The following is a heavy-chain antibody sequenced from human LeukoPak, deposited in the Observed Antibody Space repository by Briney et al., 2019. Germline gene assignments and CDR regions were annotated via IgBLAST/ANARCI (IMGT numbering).Heavy chain of an antibody. CDR2: IYSGSST. Sequence: GGSLRLSCAASGFTVSSNYMSWVRQAPGKGLEWVSVIYSGSSTYYADSVKGRFTISRDNSKNTLYLQMNSLRAEDTAVYYCATLLRYFDWLWGQGTLVTVSS. V-gene: IGHV3-66*01. CDR1: GFTVSSNY. J-gene: IGHJ4*02. D-gene: IGHD3-9*01. CDR3: ATLLRYFDWL.